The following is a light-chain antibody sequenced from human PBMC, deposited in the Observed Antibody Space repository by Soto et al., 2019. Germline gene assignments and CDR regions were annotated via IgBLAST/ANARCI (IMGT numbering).Light chain of an antibody. CDR1: QSISDT. J-gene: IGKJ1*01. CDR2: GAS. Sequence: EIVMTQSPSTLSVSPGGRATLSCRASQSISDTLAWYQQKPGQAPRLLIYGASTRAPGFPARFSGSGSETEFTLTIRSLQPEDFATYYCQQLKSYPQTFGQGTKVDIK. V-gene: IGKV3-15*01. CDR3: QQLKSYPQT.